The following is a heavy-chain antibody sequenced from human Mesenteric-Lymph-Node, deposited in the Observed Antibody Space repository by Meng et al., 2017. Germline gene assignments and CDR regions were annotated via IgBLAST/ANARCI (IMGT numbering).Heavy chain of an antibody. J-gene: IGHJ4*02. Sequence: GESLKISCAASGFTVSSNYMSWVRQAPGKGLEWVSVIYSGGSTYYADSVKGRFTISRDNSKNTLYLQMNSLRAEDTAVYYCARDLGGSYGDYWGQGTLVTVSS. V-gene: IGHV3-66*02. CDR1: GFTVSSNY. D-gene: IGHD1-26*01. CDR3: ARDLGGSYGDY. CDR2: IYSGGST.